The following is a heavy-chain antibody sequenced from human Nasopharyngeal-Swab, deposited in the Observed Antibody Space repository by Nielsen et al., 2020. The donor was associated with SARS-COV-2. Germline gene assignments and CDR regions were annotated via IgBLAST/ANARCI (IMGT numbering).Heavy chain of an antibody. Sequence: GESLKISCAASGFIFSSYAMHWVRQAPGKGLEWVAVISYDGSNKYYADSVKGRFTISRDNSKNTLYLQMNSLRAEDTAVYYCAREAQWELLGGFDYWGQGTLVTVPS. V-gene: IGHV3-30*04. CDR1: GFIFSSYA. CDR3: AREAQWELLGGFDY. D-gene: IGHD1-26*01. J-gene: IGHJ4*02. CDR2: ISYDGSNK.